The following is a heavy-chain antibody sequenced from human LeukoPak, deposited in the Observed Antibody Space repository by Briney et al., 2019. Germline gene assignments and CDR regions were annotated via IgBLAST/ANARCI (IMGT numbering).Heavy chain of an antibody. Sequence: PGGSLRLSCAASGFTFSSYAMSWVRQAPGKGLEWVSAISGSGGSTYYADSVKGRFTISRDNSKNTLYLQMYSLRAEDTAVYYCAKDPLDYGDYGGYFDYWGQGTLVTVSS. D-gene: IGHD4-17*01. CDR2: ISGSGGST. J-gene: IGHJ4*02. CDR1: GFTFSSYA. CDR3: AKDPLDYGDYGGYFDY. V-gene: IGHV3-23*01.